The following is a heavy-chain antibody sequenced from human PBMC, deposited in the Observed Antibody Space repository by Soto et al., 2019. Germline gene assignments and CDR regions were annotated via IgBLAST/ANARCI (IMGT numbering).Heavy chain of an antibody. Sequence: EVQLVESGGGLVQPGGSLKFSCAASGFIFSGFAVHWVRQASGKGMEWVGRILSKAGNYATAFPASMNGRFTIFRDDSENTAFLQMNSLKTEDTAVYYCLRGGSPYYYDYWGQGTLVAVSS. CDR3: LRGGSPYYYDY. CDR1: GFIFSGFA. V-gene: IGHV3-73*01. CDR2: ILSKAGNYAT. J-gene: IGHJ4*02.